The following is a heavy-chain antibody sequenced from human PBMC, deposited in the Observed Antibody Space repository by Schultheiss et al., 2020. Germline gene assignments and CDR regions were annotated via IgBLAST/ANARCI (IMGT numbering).Heavy chain of an antibody. Sequence: SQTLSLTCTVSGGSISSSGHYWSWIRQHPGKGLEWIGYIYYSGSTYYNPSLKSRVTISVDTSKNQFSLKLSSVTAADTAVYYCARGYGSSWPFDAFDIWGQGTMVTVSS. CDR2: IYYSGST. CDR3: ARGYGSSWPFDAFDI. V-gene: IGHV4-31*03. J-gene: IGHJ3*02. CDR1: GGSISSSGHY. D-gene: IGHD6-13*01.